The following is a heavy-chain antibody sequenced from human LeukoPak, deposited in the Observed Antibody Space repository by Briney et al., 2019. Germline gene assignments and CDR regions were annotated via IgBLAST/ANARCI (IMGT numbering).Heavy chain of an antibody. CDR2: ISGSGGST. D-gene: IGHD3-3*01. CDR1: GFTFSSYA. CDR3: AKKMDVLEWPPTGNWFDH. V-gene: IGHV3-23*01. J-gene: IGHJ5*02. Sequence: PGGSLRLSCAASGFTFSSYAMSWVRQAPGKGLEWVSAISGSGGSTYYADSVKGRFTISRDNSKNTLYLQMNSLRAEDTAVYYCAKKMDVLEWPPTGNWFDHWGQGTLVTVSS.